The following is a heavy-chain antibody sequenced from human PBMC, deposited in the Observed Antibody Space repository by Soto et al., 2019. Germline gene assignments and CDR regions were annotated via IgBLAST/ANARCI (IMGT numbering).Heavy chain of an antibody. D-gene: IGHD6-19*01. CDR1: GFTFSSYS. CDR2: ISSSSRTV. J-gene: IGHJ4*02. V-gene: IGHV3-48*01. CDR3: ARGLSIPIAGLLGY. Sequence: ESGGGLVQPGESLRLSCAASGFTFSSYSMNWVRQAPGKGPEWVAYISSSSRTVYYADSVKGRFTISRDNANSSLRLQMNSLRTEDTAMYFCARGLSIPIAGLLGYWGQGALVTVSS.